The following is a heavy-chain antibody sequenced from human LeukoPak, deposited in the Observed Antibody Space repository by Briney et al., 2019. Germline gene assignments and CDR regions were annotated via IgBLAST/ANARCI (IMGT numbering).Heavy chain of an antibody. CDR2: IYPGGGGS. V-gene: IGHV1-46*01. CDR3: ARDGNCSGISCMYYFDY. Sequence: ASVKVSCKASGYTFANYYIHWVRQAPGQGLEWMGIIYPGGGGSTYAQMFQGRVTMTRDTSTSTVYMELSSLRSEDTAAYFCARDGNCSGISCMYYFDYWGQGTLVTVSS. CDR1: GYTFANYY. D-gene: IGHD2-2*01. J-gene: IGHJ4*02.